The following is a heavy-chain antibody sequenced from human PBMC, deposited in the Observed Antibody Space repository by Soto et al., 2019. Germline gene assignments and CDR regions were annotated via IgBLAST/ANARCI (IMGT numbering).Heavy chain of an antibody. CDR3: AREGDYYDSSGYSAYYYYYGMDV. V-gene: IGHV1-18*01. J-gene: IGHJ6*02. Sequence: ASVKVSCKASGYTFTSYGISWVRQAPGQGLEWMGWISAHNGNTNYAQKLQGRVTMTTDTSTSTADMELRSLRSDDTAVYYCAREGDYYDSSGYSAYYYYYGMDVWGQGTTVTVSS. CDR1: GYTFTSYG. CDR2: ISAHNGNT. D-gene: IGHD3-22*01.